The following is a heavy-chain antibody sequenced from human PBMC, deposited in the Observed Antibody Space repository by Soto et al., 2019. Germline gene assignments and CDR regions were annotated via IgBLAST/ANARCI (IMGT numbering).Heavy chain of an antibody. CDR3: ARGSHYYDSTGYPILDSFDI. CDR2: ISDSASYT. CDR1: GFTFSDYY. D-gene: IGHD3-22*01. Sequence: GGSLRLSCAAPGFTFSDYYMSWIRQAPGKGLEWISYISDSASYTDFVDSVKGRFTISRDNADNSLYLQMHSLRAEDTAVYYCARGSHYYDSTGYPILDSFDIWGQGTMVTVS. J-gene: IGHJ3*02. V-gene: IGHV3-11*06.